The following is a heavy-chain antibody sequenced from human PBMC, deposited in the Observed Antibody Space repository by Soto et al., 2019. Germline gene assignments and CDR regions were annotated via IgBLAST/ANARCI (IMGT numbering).Heavy chain of an antibody. CDR2: IIPIFGTA. D-gene: IGHD6-19*01. CDR1: GGTFSIYA. V-gene: IGHV1-69*13. Sequence: SVKVSCKASGGTFSIYAISWVRQAPGQGLEWMGGIIPIFGTANYAQKFQGRVTITADESTSTAYMELSSLRSEDTAVYYCARVSSGWYGREKPYYYYGMDVWGQGTTVTVSS. CDR3: ARVSSGWYGREKPYYYYGMDV. J-gene: IGHJ6*02.